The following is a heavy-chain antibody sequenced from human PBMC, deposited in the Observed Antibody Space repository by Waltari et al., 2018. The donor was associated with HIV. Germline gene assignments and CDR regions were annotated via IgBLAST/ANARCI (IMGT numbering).Heavy chain of an antibody. CDR1: GFNFPDFA. J-gene: IGHJ5*02. V-gene: IGHV3-49*04. CDR2: IRSKFYGGTS. D-gene: IGHD2-21*01. CDR3: VRHKDQLWDPGAFDL. Sequence: VEWGGPFLQAGRSLKLYCSTSGFNFPDFALSGVRQAPGRRLAWIGLIRSKFYGGTSAYGTSFRGRVVISRDDSKMALHLVINALKTADTGAYYCVRHKDQLWDPGAFDLWGPGTQVTVAS.